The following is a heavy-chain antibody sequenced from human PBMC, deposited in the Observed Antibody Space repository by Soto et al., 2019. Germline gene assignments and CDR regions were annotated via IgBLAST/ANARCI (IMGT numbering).Heavy chain of an antibody. J-gene: IGHJ4*02. CDR3: AKRPLTAAGFDY. V-gene: IGHV3-23*01. CDR2: ITGSGGGT. CDR1: GFTFSNYA. D-gene: IGHD6-13*01. Sequence: EVQLLESGGGLVQPGGSLRLSCAASGFTFSNYAMTWVRQAPGKGLEWVSVITGSGGGTYFVDSVKGRFTISRDNSKNTVYLQMNSLRAEETAVYYCAKRPLTAAGFDYWGQGILVTVSS.